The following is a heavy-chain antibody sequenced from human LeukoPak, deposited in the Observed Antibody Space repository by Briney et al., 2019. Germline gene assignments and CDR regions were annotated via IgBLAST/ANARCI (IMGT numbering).Heavy chain of an antibody. J-gene: IGHJ2*01. CDR1: GFTFDDYA. CDR3: AKDMRAAAGLLLGNWYFDL. V-gene: IGHV3-9*01. CDR2: ISWNSGSI. D-gene: IGHD6-13*01. Sequence: QPGRSLRLSCAASGFTFDDYAMHWVRQAPGKGLEWVSGISWNSGSIGYADSVKGRFTISRDNAKNSLYLQMNSLRAEDTALYYCAKDMRAAAGLLLGNWYFDLWGRGTLVTVSS.